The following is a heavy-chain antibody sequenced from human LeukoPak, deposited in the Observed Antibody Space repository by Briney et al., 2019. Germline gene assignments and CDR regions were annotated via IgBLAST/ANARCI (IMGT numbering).Heavy chain of an antibody. CDR3: ARQGIGPGFNGYYYYGMDV. CDR1: GGSISSYY. CDR2: IYYSGST. D-gene: IGHD2-8*01. V-gene: IGHV4-59*08. J-gene: IGHJ6*02. Sequence: SETLSLTCTVSGGSISSYYWSWIRQPPGKGLEWIGYIYYSGSTNYNPSLKSRVTISVDTSKNQFSLKLSPVTAADTAVYYCARQGIGPGFNGYYYYGMDVWGQGTTVTVSS.